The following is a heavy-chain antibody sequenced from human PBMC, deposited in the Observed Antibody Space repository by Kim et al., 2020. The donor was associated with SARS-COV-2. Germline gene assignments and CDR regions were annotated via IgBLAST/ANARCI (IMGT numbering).Heavy chain of an antibody. CDR1: GYTFTSYG. CDR2: ISAYNGNT. V-gene: IGHV1-18*04. CDR3: ARDVGDPREYYYGSGIQHQSQVDY. D-gene: IGHD3-10*01. J-gene: IGHJ4*02. Sequence: ASVKVSCKASGYTFTSYGISWVRQAPGQGLEWMGWISAYNGNTNYAQKLQGRVTMTTDTSTSTAYMELRSLRSDDTAVYYCARDVGDPREYYYGSGIQHQSQVDYWGQGTLVTVSS.